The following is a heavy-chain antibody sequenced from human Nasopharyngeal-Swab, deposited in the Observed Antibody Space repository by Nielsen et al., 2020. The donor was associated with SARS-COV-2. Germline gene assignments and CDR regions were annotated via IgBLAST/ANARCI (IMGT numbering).Heavy chain of an antibody. Sequence: RQAPGKGLEWIGEINHSGSTNYNPSLKSRVTISVDTSKNQFSLKLSSVTAADTAVYYCARAAVRITIFGVVKDWFDPWGQGTLVTVS. J-gene: IGHJ5*02. V-gene: IGHV4-34*09. CDR3: ARAAVRITIFGVVKDWFDP. D-gene: IGHD3-3*01. CDR2: INHSGST.